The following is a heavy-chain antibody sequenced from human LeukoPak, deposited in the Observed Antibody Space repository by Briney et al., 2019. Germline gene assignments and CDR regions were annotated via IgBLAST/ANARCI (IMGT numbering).Heavy chain of an antibody. V-gene: IGHV3-23*01. Sequence: GGSLRLSCAASGFTFSSYAMSWVSQAPGKGLEWVSAISGSGDITYLADSVKGRFTISRDNSKNTLYLQMNSLRTEDTAVYYCARSFLTTVVTPPPPYCMDVWGQGTTVTVSS. CDR1: GFTFSSYA. CDR3: ARSFLTTVVTPPPPYCMDV. D-gene: IGHD4-23*01. J-gene: IGHJ6*02. CDR2: ISGSGDIT.